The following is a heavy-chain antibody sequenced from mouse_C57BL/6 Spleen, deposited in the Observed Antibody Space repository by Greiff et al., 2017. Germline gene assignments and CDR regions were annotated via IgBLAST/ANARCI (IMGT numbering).Heavy chain of an antibody. CDR2: INPNNGGT. CDR3: ARRDYGSSYWYFDV. V-gene: IGHV1-18*01. Sequence: VQLQQSGPELVKPGASVKIPCKASGYTFTDYNMDWVKQSHGKSLEWIGDINPNNGGTIYNQKFKGKATLTVDKSSSTAYMELRSLTSEDTAVFYSARRDYGSSYWYFDVWGTGTTVTV. D-gene: IGHD1-1*01. CDR1: GYTFTDYN. J-gene: IGHJ1*03.